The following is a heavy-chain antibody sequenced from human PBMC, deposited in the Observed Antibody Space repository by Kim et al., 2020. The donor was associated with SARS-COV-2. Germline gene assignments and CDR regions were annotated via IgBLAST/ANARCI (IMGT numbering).Heavy chain of an antibody. Sequence: ASVKVSCKASGYTFTSYYMHWVRQAPGQGLEWMGIINPSGGSTSYAQKFQGRVTMTRDTSTSTVYMELSSLRSEDTAVYYCARALPTLVAARFGMAYFDYWGQGTLVTVSS. V-gene: IGHV1-46*01. CDR2: INPSGGST. D-gene: IGHD6-6*01. CDR3: ARALPTLVAARFGMAYFDY. J-gene: IGHJ4*02. CDR1: GYTFTSYY.